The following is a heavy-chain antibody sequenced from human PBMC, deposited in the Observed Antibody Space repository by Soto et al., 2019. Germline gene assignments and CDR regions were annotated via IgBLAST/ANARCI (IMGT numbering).Heavy chain of an antibody. CDR3: ARDERHCSSISCYGGFDYGMNV. V-gene: IGHV3-33*01. J-gene: IGHJ6*02. CDR2: IWYDGSYK. CDR1: GFTFSTNG. D-gene: IGHD2-2*01. Sequence: GGSLRLSCAASGFTFSTNGMHWVRQAPGKGLEWVAVIWYDGSYKSYGEPVRGRFTISRDNSKNILYLQMNNLRAEDTAVYYCARDERHCSSISCYGGFDYGMNVWGQGTTVTVSS.